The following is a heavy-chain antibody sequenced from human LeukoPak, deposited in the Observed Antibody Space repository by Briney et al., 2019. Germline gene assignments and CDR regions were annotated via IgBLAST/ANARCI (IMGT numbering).Heavy chain of an antibody. CDR1: GGSISSGDYY. J-gene: IGHJ6*04. V-gene: IGHV4-30-4*01. CDR2: IYYSGST. D-gene: IGHD3-16*01. CDR3: ARGEDGGYYYYGMDV. Sequence: SETLSLTCTVSGGSISSGDYYWSWIRQPPGKGLEWIGYIYYSGSTYNPSLKSRVTISVDTSKNQFSLKLSSVTAADTAVYYCARGEDGGYYYYGMDVWGKGTTVTVSS.